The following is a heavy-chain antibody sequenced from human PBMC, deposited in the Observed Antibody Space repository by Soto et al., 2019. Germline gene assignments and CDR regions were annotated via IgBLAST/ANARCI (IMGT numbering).Heavy chain of an antibody. J-gene: IGHJ4*02. V-gene: IGHV3-74*01. CDR1: GFSFSTTW. CDR3: ARDWVYTIDY. Sequence: EVQLVESGGGLVQPGGSLRLSCAASGFSFSTTWMHWVRQAPGKGLVWDSRINSDGSSIIYADSVKGRFTISRDNAKNTVYLQMNSLRAEDTAVYYCARDWVYTIDYWGQGTLVTVSS. CDR2: INSDGSSI. D-gene: IGHD2-8*01.